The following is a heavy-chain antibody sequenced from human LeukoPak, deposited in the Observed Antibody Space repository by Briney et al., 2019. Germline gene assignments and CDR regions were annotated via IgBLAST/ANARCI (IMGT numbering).Heavy chain of an antibody. CDR3: AKGGSRFLEWLLFGWFDP. J-gene: IGHJ5*02. CDR1: GFTFSSYA. Sequence: QPGRSLRLSRAASGFTFSSYAMSWVRQAPGKGLEWVSAISGSGGSTYYADSVKGRFTISRDNSKNTLYLQMNSLRAEDTAVYYCAKGGSRFLEWLLFGWFDPWGQGTLVTVSS. V-gene: IGHV3-23*01. CDR2: ISGSGGST. D-gene: IGHD3-3*01.